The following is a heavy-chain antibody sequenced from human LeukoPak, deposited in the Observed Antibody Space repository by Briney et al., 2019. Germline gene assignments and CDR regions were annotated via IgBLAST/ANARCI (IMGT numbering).Heavy chain of an antibody. D-gene: IGHD2-15*01. CDR3: ARMRYYWYFDL. CDR1: GDSITSSSYY. J-gene: IGHJ2*01. Sequence: SETLSLTCSVSGDSITSSSYYWAWIRQPPEKGLEWIVSVYYTGGTNYSPSLKSRVTMSVDTSKNQFSLKLSSVTAADTAVYYCARMRYYWYFDLWGRGTLVTVSS. V-gene: IGHV4-39*07. CDR2: VYYTGGT.